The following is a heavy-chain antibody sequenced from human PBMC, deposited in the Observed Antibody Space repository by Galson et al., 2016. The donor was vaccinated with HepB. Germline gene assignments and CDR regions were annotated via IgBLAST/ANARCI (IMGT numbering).Heavy chain of an antibody. CDR3: ARDGRYSGSFWAYFGY. D-gene: IGHD1-26*01. J-gene: IGHJ4*02. CDR1: GDSVSSDSAS. Sequence: CAISGDSVSSDSASWHWIRQSPSRGLEWLGRTYYRSKWYHDYAVSVKSRVIINPDTSGNQFSLQVNSVTPEDTAIYYCARDGRYSGSFWAYFGYWGQGILVTVSS. V-gene: IGHV6-1*01. CDR2: TYYRSKWYH.